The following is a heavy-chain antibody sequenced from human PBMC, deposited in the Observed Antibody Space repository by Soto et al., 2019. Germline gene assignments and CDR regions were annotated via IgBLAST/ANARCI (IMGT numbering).Heavy chain of an antibody. D-gene: IGHD6-13*01. CDR3: ARSFGIAAAGNNWFDP. CDR1: GYSFTSYW. V-gene: IGHV5-51*01. CDR2: IYPGDSDT. Sequence: PGESLKISCKGSGYSFTSYWIGWVRQMPGKGLEWMGIIYPGDSDTRYSPSFQGQVTISADKSISTAYLQWSSLKASDTAMYYCARSFGIAAAGNNWFDPWGQGTLVTVSS. J-gene: IGHJ5*02.